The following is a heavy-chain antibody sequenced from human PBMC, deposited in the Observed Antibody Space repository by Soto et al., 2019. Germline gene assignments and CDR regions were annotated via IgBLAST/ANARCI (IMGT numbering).Heavy chain of an antibody. CDR2: ITGRGDRT. J-gene: IGHJ4*02. CDR1: GFTFDTYG. D-gene: IGHD6-19*01. V-gene: IGHV3-23*01. CDR3: AKDWGSGWFRAYFDN. Sequence: EGQLLESGGGLAQPGGSLRLSCEVFGFTFDTYGMSWVRQAPGKGLEWVAAITGRGDRTDYADSVKGRFTISRDNSNNTLNLEMNSMRAEDTAVYYCAKDWGSGWFRAYFDNWGQGTQVTVSS.